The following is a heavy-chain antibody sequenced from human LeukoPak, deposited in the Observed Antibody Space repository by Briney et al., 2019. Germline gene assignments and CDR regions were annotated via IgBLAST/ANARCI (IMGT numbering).Heavy chain of an antibody. CDR2: MNPNRGNT. D-gene: IGHD6-25*01. Sequence: ASVKVSCKASGYTFTSYDINWVRQATGQGLEWMGWMNPNRGNTGYAQKFQGRVTMTRNTSISTAYMELSSLRSEDTAVYYCARGSGYEDAFDIWGQGTMVTISS. CDR1: GYTFTSYD. V-gene: IGHV1-8*01. J-gene: IGHJ3*02. CDR3: ARGSGYEDAFDI.